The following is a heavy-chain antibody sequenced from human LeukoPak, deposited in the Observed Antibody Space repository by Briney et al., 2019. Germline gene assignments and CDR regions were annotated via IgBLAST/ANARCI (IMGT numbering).Heavy chain of an antibody. Sequence: GGSLRLSCIASGFTFGDYTMSWVRQAPGKGLEWVGFSRRKAYGGTAEYAASVKGRFTISRDESTSITYLQMNSLKTEDTAVYYCTRGRFTWELREIDASDIWGQGTLVTVSS. CDR3: TRGRFTWELREIDASDI. CDR2: SRRKAYGGTA. V-gene: IGHV3-49*04. J-gene: IGHJ3*02. D-gene: IGHD1-7*01. CDR1: GFTFGDYT.